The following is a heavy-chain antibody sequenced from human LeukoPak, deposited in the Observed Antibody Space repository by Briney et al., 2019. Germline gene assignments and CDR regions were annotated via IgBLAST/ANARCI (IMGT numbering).Heavy chain of an antibody. Sequence: GGSLRLSRAASGFTFSSYEMNWVRQAPGKGLEWVSYISSSGSTIYYADSVKGRFTISRDNAKNSLYLQMNSLRAEDTAVYYCARDPPDYYDSSGNPWGQGTLVTVSS. J-gene: IGHJ5*02. CDR2: ISSSGSTI. V-gene: IGHV3-48*03. CDR1: GFTFSSYE. CDR3: ARDPPDYYDSSGNP. D-gene: IGHD3-22*01.